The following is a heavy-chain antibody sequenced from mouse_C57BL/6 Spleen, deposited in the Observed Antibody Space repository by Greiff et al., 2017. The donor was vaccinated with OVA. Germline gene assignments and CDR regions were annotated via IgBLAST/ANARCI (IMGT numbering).Heavy chain of an antibody. CDR1: GFNIKNTY. CDR3: ARRYYGSSYFDY. Sequence: EVKLQESVAELVRPGASVKLSCTASGFNIKNTYMHWVKQRPEQGLEWIGRIDPANGNTKYAPKFQGKATITADTSSNTAYLQLSSMTSEDTAIYYCARRYYGSSYFDYWGQGTTLTVSS. CDR2: IDPANGNT. D-gene: IGHD1-1*01. J-gene: IGHJ2*01. V-gene: IGHV14-3*01.